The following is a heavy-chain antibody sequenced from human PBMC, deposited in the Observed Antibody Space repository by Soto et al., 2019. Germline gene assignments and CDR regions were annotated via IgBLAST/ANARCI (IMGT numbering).Heavy chain of an antibody. V-gene: IGHV4-39*01. CDR1: GGSISSNSYY. Sequence: PSETLSLTCTVSGGSISSNSYYWDWIRQPPGKGLEWIGSMYYSGATYHNPSLQSRVTISVDTSKNQFSLHLSSVTAADTAVYYCARPAAYASLCGKSDGRDYWGQGTLVTVSS. J-gene: IGHJ4*02. CDR3: ARPAAYASLCGKSDGRDY. D-gene: IGHD3-16*01. CDR2: MYYSGAT.